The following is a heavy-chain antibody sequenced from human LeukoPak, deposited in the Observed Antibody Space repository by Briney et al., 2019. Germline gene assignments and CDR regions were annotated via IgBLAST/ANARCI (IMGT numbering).Heavy chain of an antibody. CDR1: GITLSNYG. Sequence: GGSLRLSCGVSGITLSNYGMSWVRQAPGKGLEWVAGISGSAGGTNYADSVKGRFTISRDNSKNTLFLQMDRLRAEDTAVYFCAKRGVVVRVFLVGFHKEAYYFDSWGQGALVTVPS. CDR2: ISGSAGGT. J-gene: IGHJ4*02. CDR3: AKRGVVVRVFLVGFHKEAYYFDS. V-gene: IGHV3-23*01. D-gene: IGHD3-16*02.